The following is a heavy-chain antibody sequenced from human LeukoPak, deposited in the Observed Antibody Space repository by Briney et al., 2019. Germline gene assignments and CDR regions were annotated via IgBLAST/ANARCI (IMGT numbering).Heavy chain of an antibody. Sequence: GGSLSLSCAASGFTFSSYGMHWVRQAPGKGLEWVAVISYDGSNKYYADSVKGRFTISRDNSKNTLYLQMNRLRAEDTAVYYCAKDGETYYYDSSGYYPNYFDYWGQGTLVTVSS. CDR3: AKDGETYYYDSSGYYPNYFDY. V-gene: IGHV3-30*18. CDR2: ISYDGSNK. J-gene: IGHJ4*02. D-gene: IGHD3-22*01. CDR1: GFTFSSYG.